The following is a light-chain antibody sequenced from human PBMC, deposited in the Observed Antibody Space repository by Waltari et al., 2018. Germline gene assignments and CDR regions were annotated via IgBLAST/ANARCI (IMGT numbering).Light chain of an antibody. CDR2: EVS. Sequence: QSALTQSASVSGSLGQSISISCIGTSSDIGAYNHVSWYQQHPGKVPKLLIYEVSNRPSGVSDRFSGSKSGNTASLTISGLQAEDEADYYCSSYTTTTAWVFGGGTELTVL. CDR1: SSDIGAYNH. V-gene: IGLV2-14*01. CDR3: SSYTTTTAWV. J-gene: IGLJ3*02.